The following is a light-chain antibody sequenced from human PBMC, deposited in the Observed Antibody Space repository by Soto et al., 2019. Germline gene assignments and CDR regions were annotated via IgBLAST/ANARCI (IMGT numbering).Light chain of an antibody. CDR2: DVS. V-gene: IGLV2-14*01. CDR3: SSYTSSSTWV. Sequence: QSVLTQPASVSGSPGQSITISCTGTSSDVGGYNYVSWYQQHPGKAPKLIIYDVSNRPSGVSNRFSGSKSGNTASLTISGLQAEDEADYYCSSYTSSSTWVFGGGTKL. J-gene: IGLJ3*02. CDR1: SSDVGGYNY.